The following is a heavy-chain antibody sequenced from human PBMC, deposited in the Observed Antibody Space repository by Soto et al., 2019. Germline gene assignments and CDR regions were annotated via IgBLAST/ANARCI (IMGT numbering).Heavy chain of an antibody. CDR2: IKSKTDGETT. Sequence: EVQLVESGGDSVKPGGSLRLSCAASGFTFNNAWMSWVRQAPGKGLEWVARIKSKTDGETTTYAAPVKGRFTISREDSKDTLYLQMNSLKPEDTAVYYCTTNGDYYYYYMDVWGKGTTVAVSS. V-gene: IGHV3-15*01. CDR3: TTNGDYYYYYMDV. J-gene: IGHJ6*03. CDR1: GFTFNNAW. D-gene: IGHD2-8*01.